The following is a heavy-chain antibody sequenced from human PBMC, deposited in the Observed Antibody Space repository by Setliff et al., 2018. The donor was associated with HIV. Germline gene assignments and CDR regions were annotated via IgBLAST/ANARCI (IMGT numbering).Heavy chain of an antibody. Sequence: SETLSLTCTVSGGSIISGAYFWTWIRQPPGKGLEWIGEIKHGGSANYNPSLKSRVTISVDRPNNHFSLRLTSVTAADTAVYFCARTNRWELLSPYFDAWGLGTLVTVSS. CDR2: IKHGGSA. CDR3: ARTNRWELLSPYFDA. D-gene: IGHD1-7*01. J-gene: IGHJ4*02. V-gene: IGHV4-61*03. CDR1: GGSIISGAYF.